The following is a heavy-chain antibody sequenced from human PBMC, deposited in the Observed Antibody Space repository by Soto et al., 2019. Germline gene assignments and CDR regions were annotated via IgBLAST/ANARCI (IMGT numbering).Heavy chain of an antibody. CDR3: ARNYYDSSDRDYLDY. CDR1: GYAFTSYY. CDR2: INPITGGT. V-gene: IGHV1-2*02. J-gene: IGHJ4*02. Sequence: ASVKVSCKASGYAFTSYYIHWVRQAPGQGLEWMGWINPITGGTNYAPKFQGRVTMTRDTSITTAYMELSRLRSDDTAVYYCARNYYDSSDRDYLDYWGQGTPVTVSS. D-gene: IGHD3-22*01.